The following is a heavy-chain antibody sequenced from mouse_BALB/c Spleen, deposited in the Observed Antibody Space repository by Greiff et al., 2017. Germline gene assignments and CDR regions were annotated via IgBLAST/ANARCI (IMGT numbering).Heavy chain of an antibody. CDR2: ISSGGSYT. CDR3: ARPYPYYFDY. Sequence: EVKLEESGGGLVKPGGSLKLSCAASGFTFSSYAMSWVRQTPEKRLEWVATISSGGSYTYYPDSVKGRFTISRDNAKNTLYLQMSSLRSEDTAMYYCARPYPYYFDYWGQGTTLTVSS. V-gene: IGHV5-9-3*01. D-gene: IGHD6-5*01. J-gene: IGHJ2*01. CDR1: GFTFSSYA.